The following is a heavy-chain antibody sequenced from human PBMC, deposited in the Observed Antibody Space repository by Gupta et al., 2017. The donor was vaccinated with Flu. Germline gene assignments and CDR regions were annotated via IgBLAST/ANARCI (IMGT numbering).Heavy chain of an antibody. CDR3: AKGWEGVFLITIFDY. Sequence: EVQLLESGGGLVQPGGSLRLSCAASGFPFSSYAMSWVRQAPGKGLEWVSAISGSGGSTYYADSVKGRFTISRDNSKNTLYLQMNSLRAEDTAVYYCAKGWEGVFLITIFDYWGQGTLVTVSS. D-gene: IGHD3-3*01. V-gene: IGHV3-23*01. J-gene: IGHJ4*02. CDR1: GFPFSSYA. CDR2: ISGSGGST.